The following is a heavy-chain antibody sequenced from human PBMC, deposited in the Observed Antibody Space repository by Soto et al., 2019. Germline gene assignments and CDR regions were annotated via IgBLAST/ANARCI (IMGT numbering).Heavy chain of an antibody. CDR2: IYWDDQK. CDR3: AHRPAAYSGYDLAY. J-gene: IGHJ4*01. D-gene: IGHD5-12*01. Sequence: QITLRESGPTLVQPTQTLTLTCSFSGFSLNTPGVGVAWIRQPPGKALEWLALIYWDDQKRYSPTLRGRLTICKDTPRNLVVLTMNNMDPVDTATYYCAHRPAAYSGYDLAYWGQGSLVIVSS. V-gene: IGHV2-5*02. CDR1: GFSLNTPGVG.